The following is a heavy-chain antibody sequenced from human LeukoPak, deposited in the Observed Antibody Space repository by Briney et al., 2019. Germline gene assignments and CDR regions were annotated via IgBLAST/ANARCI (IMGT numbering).Heavy chain of an antibody. CDR1: GFTFDDYA. Sequence: PGGSLRLSCAASGFTFDDYAMHWVRQAPGKGLEWVSLISWDGGSTYYADSVKGRFTISRDNSKNSLYLQMNSLRAEDTALYYCAKSCGRVAAAGFYYYMDVWGKGTTVTVSS. J-gene: IGHJ6*03. D-gene: IGHD6-13*01. CDR2: ISWDGGST. CDR3: AKSCGRVAAAGFYYYMDV. V-gene: IGHV3-43D*03.